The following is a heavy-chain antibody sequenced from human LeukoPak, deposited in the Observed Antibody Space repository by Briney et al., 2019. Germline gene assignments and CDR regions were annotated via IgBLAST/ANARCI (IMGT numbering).Heavy chain of an antibody. CDR3: ARGRSPTIFGVVTPAPSFDY. D-gene: IGHD3-3*01. Sequence: SETLSLTCTVSGGSISSGGYYWSWIRQHPGKGLEWIGYIYYSGSTYYNPSLKSRVTISVDTSKNQFSLKLSSVTAADTAVYYCARGRSPTIFGVVTPAPSFDYWGQGTLVTVSS. CDR2: IYYSGST. V-gene: IGHV4-31*03. J-gene: IGHJ4*02. CDR1: GGSISSGGYY.